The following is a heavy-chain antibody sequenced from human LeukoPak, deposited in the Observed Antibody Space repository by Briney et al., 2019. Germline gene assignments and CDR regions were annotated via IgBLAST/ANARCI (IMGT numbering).Heavy chain of an antibody. CDR2: IIPIFGTA. D-gene: IGHD3-3*01. V-gene: IGHV1-69*05. CDR1: GGTFSSYA. J-gene: IGHJ4*02. CDR3: ASSGPLRFLEWLSVTFDY. Sequence: GASVKVSCKASGGTFSSYAISWVRQAPGQGLEWMGGIIPIFGTANYAQKFQGRVTITTDESTSTAYMELSSLRSEDTAVYYCASSGPLRFLEWLSVTFDYLGQGTLVTVSS.